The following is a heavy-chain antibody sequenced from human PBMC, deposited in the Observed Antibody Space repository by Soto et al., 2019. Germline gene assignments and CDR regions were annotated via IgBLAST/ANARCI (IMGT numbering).Heavy chain of an antibody. CDR3: AREWIGAAATFDY. J-gene: IGHJ4*02. Sequence: SETLSLTCTVADGSVSSGSYYWSWIRQPPGKGLEWIGYMYYSGSSNYNPPLKSRVTISLDTSKNQFSLKLTSVTAADTAVYYCAREWIGAAATFDYWGQGTLVTVSS. CDR2: MYYSGSS. V-gene: IGHV4-61*01. CDR1: DGSVSSGSYY. D-gene: IGHD6-13*01.